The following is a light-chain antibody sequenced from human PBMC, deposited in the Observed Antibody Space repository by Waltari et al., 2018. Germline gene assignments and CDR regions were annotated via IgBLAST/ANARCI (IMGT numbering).Light chain of an antibody. Sequence: QSVLTHPPSASGTPGQSVPLSCSGRLSNIGPHYVSWYQQLPGPAPKLLIYLTHQRPSGVPDRFSASKSGTSASLAISGLRFEDEGDYYCATREEGPTVVFGGGTKVTVL. J-gene: IGLJ2*01. V-gene: IGLV1-47*01. CDR2: LTH. CDR1: LSNIGPHY. CDR3: ATREEGPTVV.